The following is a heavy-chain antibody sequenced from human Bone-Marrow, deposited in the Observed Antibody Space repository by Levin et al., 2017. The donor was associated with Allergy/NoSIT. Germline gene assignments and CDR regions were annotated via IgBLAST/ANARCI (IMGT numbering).Heavy chain of an antibody. CDR3: TTRIVVVTAKQQFDY. Sequence: LSLTCAASGFTFSHAWMTWVRQAPGKGLEWVGRIKSKTAGGTIDYAAPVKGRFTISRDDSKNTLYLQMNSLKSEDTAVYYCTTRIVVVTAKQQFDYWGQGTLITVSS. CDR1: GFTFSHAW. CDR2: IKSKTAGGTI. J-gene: IGHJ4*02. D-gene: IGHD2-21*02. V-gene: IGHV3-15*01.